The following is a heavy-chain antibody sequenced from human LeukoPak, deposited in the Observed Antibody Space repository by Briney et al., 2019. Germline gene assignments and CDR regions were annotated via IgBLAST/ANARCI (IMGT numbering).Heavy chain of an antibody. CDR1: GYTFTSYD. D-gene: IGHD6-13*01. J-gene: IGHJ4*02. Sequence: ASVKVSCKASGYTFTSYDINWVRQATGQGLEWMGWMNPNSGNTGYAQKFQGRVTMTRNTSISTAYMELSSLRSEGTAVYYCAREADGAAAGTVDYWGQGTLVTVSS. CDR2: MNPNSGNT. V-gene: IGHV1-8*01. CDR3: AREADGAAAGTVDY.